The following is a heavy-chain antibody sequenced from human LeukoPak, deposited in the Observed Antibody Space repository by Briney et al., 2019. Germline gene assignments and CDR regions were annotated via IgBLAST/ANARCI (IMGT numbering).Heavy chain of an antibody. V-gene: IGHV4-59*01. J-gene: IGHJ5*02. D-gene: IGHD2-15*01. CDR1: GGSISSYY. Sequence: SETLSLTCTVSGGSISSYYWSWIRQPPGKGLEWIGYIYYSGSTNYNPSPKSRVTILVDTSKNQFSLKLSSVTAADTAVYYCARDLGYCSGGSCSWFDPWRQGTLVTVSS. CDR2: IYYSGST. CDR3: ARDLGYCSGGSCSWFDP.